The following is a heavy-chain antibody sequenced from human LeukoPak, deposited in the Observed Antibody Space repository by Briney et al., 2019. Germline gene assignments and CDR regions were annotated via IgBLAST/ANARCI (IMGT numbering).Heavy chain of an antibody. D-gene: IGHD1-26*01. CDR1: GYSFTSYW. J-gene: IGHJ4*02. CDR2: IYPGDSDT. V-gene: IGHV5-51*01. CDR3: ARRSSGGRTAYYFDY. Sequence: GESLKISCKGSGYSFTSYWIGWVRQMPGKGLEWMGIIYPGDSDTRYSPSFQGQVTISADKSISTAYLQWSSLKASDTAMYYCARRSSGGRTAYYFDYWGQGTLVTVSS.